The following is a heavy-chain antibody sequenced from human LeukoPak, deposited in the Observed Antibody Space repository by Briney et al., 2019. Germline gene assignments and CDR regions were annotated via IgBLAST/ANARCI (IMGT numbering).Heavy chain of an antibody. Sequence: PGGSLRLSCAASGFVLGDYAVHWVRQAPGKGLEWVAFITYDGTYTYYGDSVKGRFIISRDNSRYTLYLQMNSLRAEDTAVYYCAKGPLLWNWGQGTLVTVSS. D-gene: IGHD2/OR15-2a*01. CDR3: AKGPLLWN. CDR1: GFVLGDYA. J-gene: IGHJ4*02. V-gene: IGHV3-30*04. CDR2: ITYDGTYT.